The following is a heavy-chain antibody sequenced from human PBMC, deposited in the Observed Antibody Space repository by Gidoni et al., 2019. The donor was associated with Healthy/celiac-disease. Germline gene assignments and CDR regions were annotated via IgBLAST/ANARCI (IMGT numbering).Heavy chain of an antibody. CDR1: GFTFSSYG. D-gene: IGHD3-10*01. CDR2: IWYDGSNK. V-gene: IGHV3-33*01. CDR3: ARQESYYYGSGSYYIDY. Sequence: QVQLVESGGGVVQPGRSLRLSWAASGFTFSSYGMHWVRQAPGQGREWVAVIWYDGSNKYYADSVKGRFTISRDNSKNTLYLQMNSLRAEDTAVYYCARQESYYYGSGSYYIDYWGQGTLVTVSS. J-gene: IGHJ4*02.